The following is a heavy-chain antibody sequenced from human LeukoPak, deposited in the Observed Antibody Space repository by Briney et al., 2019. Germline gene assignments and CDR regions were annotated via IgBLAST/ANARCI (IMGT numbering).Heavy chain of an antibody. D-gene: IGHD4-11*01. CDR3: ASVTTVTNAEWDY. V-gene: IGHV1-2*02. J-gene: IGHJ4*02. CDR2: INPNSGGT. Sequence: ASVKVSCKASGYTFTGYYMHWVRQAPGQGLEWMGWINPNSGGTNYAQKFQGRVTMTRDTSISTAYMELSRLRSDDTAVYYCASVTTVTNAEWDYWGQGTLVTVSS. CDR1: GYTFTGYY.